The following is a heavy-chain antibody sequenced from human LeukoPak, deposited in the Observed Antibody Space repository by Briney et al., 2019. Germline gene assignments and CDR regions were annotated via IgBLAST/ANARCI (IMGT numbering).Heavy chain of an antibody. J-gene: IGHJ3*02. V-gene: IGHV1-69*04. CDR2: IIPILGIA. Sequence: SVKVSCKASGGTFSSYAISWVRQAPGQGLEWMGRIIPILGIANYAQKFQGRVTTTADKSTSTAYMELSSLRSEDTAVYYCARRRRAQGLDAFDIWGQGTMVTVSS. CDR3: ARRRRAQGLDAFDI. CDR1: GGTFSSYA.